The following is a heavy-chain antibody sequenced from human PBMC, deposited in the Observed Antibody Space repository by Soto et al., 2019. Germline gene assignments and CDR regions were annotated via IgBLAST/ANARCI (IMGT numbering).Heavy chain of an antibody. J-gene: IGHJ5*02. CDR1: GFTFSSYS. D-gene: IGHD6-13*01. Sequence: GGSLRLSCAASGFTFSSYSMNWVRQAPGKGLEWVSSISSSSSYIYYADSVKGRFTISRDNAKSSLYLQMNSLRAEDTAVHYCARLIAAAGTPGWFDPWGQGTLVTVSS. V-gene: IGHV3-21*01. CDR2: ISSSSSYI. CDR3: ARLIAAAGTPGWFDP.